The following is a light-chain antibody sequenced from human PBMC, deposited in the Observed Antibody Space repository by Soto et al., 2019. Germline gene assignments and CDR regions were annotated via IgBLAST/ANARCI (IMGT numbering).Light chain of an antibody. CDR2: EVN. CDR1: STDVGGYNY. V-gene: IGLV2-14*01. Sequence: QAASVSGSPGQSITISCTGTSTDVGGYNYVSWYQQHPGKAPKLMIYEVNNRPSGVSDRFSGSKSGNTASLTISGLQAEDEADYYCSSYTRSATLGVFGGGTKVTVL. CDR3: SSYTRSATLGV. J-gene: IGLJ3*02.